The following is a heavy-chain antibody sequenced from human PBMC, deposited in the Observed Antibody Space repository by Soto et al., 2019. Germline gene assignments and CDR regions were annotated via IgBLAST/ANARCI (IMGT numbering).Heavy chain of an antibody. D-gene: IGHD5-12*01. CDR2: INHSGST. CDR3: ARRLGWLHSYLDY. CDR1: GGTFSGYY. Sequence: SETLSLTCDVYGGTFSGYYWTWIRQPPGTGLEWIGEINHSGSTNYNPSLKSRVTISVDTSKNQFSLKLSSVTAADTAVYYCARRLGWLHSYLDYWVQGTLVTVSS. V-gene: IGHV4-34*01. J-gene: IGHJ4*02.